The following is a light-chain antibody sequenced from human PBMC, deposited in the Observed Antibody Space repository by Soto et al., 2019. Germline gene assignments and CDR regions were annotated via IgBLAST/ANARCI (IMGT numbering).Light chain of an antibody. CDR1: QSVGRY. CDR3: VQRSVWPWT. Sequence: EIVLTQSPATLSLSPGERGTLSCRASQSVGRYLAWYQHKPGQPPRLLIYDTSNRAPGTPGRFGGSGSGTDFTLTISRLEPEDFAVYYCVQRSVWPWTVGQGTKGEVK. J-gene: IGKJ1*01. V-gene: IGKV3-11*01. CDR2: DTS.